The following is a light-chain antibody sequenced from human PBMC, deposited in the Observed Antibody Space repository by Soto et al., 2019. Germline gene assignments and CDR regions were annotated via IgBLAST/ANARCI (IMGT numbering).Light chain of an antibody. V-gene: IGKV1-5*01. Sequence: DIQMTQSPSTLSASVGDGVTITCRASQSISSWLAWYQQKPGKAPKLLIYDASSLESGVPSRFSGSGSGTEFNLTISGLQPDDFATYYCQHYITYSRTFGQGTKVDIK. J-gene: IGKJ1*01. CDR2: DAS. CDR3: QHYITYSRT. CDR1: QSISSW.